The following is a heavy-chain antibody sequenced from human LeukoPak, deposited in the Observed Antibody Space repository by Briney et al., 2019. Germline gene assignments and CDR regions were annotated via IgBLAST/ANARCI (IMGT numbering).Heavy chain of an antibody. CDR3: ARVQIAARSFDY. V-gene: IGHV3-64D*09. J-gene: IGHJ4*02. CDR2: ISSNGGST. CDR1: GFTFSSYA. D-gene: IGHD6-6*01. Sequence: GGSLRLSCSASGFTFSSYAMHWVRQAPGKGLDCVSAISSNGGSTYYADSVKGRFTISRDNSKNTLYLQMSSLRAEDTAVYYCARVQIAARSFDYWGQGTLVTVSS.